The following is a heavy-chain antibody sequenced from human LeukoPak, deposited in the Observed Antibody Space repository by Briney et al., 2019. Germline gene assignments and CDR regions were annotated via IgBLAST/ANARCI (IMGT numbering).Heavy chain of an antibody. CDR1: GGSFSDYY. Sequence: PSETLSLTCAVYGGSFSDYYWGWIRQPPGKGLEWIGEINHSGSTNYNPSLKSRVTISVDTSKKQFSLRLTSVTAADTAVYYCARPDSGWYYDIWGQGTMVTVSS. D-gene: IGHD6-19*01. CDR3: ARPDSGWYYDI. V-gene: IGHV4-34*01. J-gene: IGHJ3*02. CDR2: INHSGST.